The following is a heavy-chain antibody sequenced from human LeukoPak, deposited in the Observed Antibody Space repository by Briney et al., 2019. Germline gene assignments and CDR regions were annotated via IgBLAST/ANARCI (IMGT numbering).Heavy chain of an antibody. V-gene: IGHV4-4*07. D-gene: IGHD1-26*01. CDR1: GGSISSYY. Sequence: SETLSLPCTVSGGSISSYYWSWIRQPAGKGLEWIGRIYSSGSTKYNPSLKSRVTMSVDTSKNQFSLKLSSVTAADTAVYYCARESARWELLVDNWVQGTLVTVSS. CDR2: IYSSGST. CDR3: ARESARWELLVDN. J-gene: IGHJ4*02.